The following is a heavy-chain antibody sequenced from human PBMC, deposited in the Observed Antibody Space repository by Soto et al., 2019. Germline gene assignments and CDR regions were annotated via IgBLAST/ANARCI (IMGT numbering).Heavy chain of an antibody. V-gene: IGHV4-39*01. CDR3: ARHEGSNNWFDP. D-gene: IGHD3-10*01. CDR1: GGSISSTSFF. J-gene: IGHJ5*02. CDR2: IYYTGGS. Sequence: QLQLQESGPGLVKPSETLSLTCTVSGGSISSTSFFWGWVRQFPGKGLEWIGNIYYTGGSYYSPSLKSRVSMSVDTSKNQFFLRLRSVTAADTAVYYCARHEGSNNWFDPWGQGTLVTVSS.